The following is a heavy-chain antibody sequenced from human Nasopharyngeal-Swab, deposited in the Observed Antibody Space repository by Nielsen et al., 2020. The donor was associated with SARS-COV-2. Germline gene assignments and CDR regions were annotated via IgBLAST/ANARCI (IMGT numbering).Heavy chain of an antibody. V-gene: IGHV1-2*06. J-gene: IGHJ5*02. D-gene: IGHD2-15*01. CDR2: INPNSGGT. Sequence: ASVKVSCKASGYTFTGYYMHWVRQAPGQGLEWMGRINPNSGGTNYAQKFQGRVTMTRDTSISTAYMELSRLRSDDTAVYYCARDRVKIGYCSGGSCYSVGKGFDPWGQGTLVTVSS. CDR1: GYTFTGYY. CDR3: ARDRVKIGYCSGGSCYSVGKGFDP.